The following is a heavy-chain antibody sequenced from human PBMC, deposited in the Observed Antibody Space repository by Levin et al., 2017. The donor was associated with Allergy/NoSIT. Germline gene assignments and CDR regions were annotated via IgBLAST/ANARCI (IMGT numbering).Heavy chain of an antibody. CDR2: INHSGST. Sequence: SETLSLTCAVYGGSFGGFYWSWIRQPPGKGLEWIGEINHSGSTNYNPSLKSRVTISIDTSKNQFSLKLTSMTAADTAVYYCARGLRIAVVWGQGTLVTVSS. V-gene: IGHV4-34*01. D-gene: IGHD6-19*01. J-gene: IGHJ1*01. CDR1: GGSFGGFY. CDR3: ARGLRIAVV.